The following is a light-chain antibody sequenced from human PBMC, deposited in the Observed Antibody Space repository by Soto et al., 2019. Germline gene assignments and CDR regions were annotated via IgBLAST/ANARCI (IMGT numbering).Light chain of an antibody. J-gene: IGLJ1*01. CDR1: SSDVGGYNS. CDR2: DVT. V-gene: IGLV2-14*01. Sequence: QSVLTQPASVSGSPGQSITISCTGTSSDVGGYNSVSWYRQDPGKAPKLIIYDVTYRPSGVSNRFSGSKSGNTASLTISGLQSEDEADYNCSSFTSSITYVFGTGTKVTGL. CDR3: SSFTSSITYV.